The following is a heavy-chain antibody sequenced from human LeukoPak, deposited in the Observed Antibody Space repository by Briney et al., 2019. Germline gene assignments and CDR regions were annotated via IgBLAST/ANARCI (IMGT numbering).Heavy chain of an antibody. CDR2: IYYSGST. D-gene: IGHD2-2*01. Sequence: SETLSLTCTVSGGSISSGGYYWSWIRQHPGKGLEWIGYIYYSGSTYYNPSLKSQVTISVDTSKNQFSLKLSSVTAADTAVYYCAREVLGYCSSTSCWYYFDYWGQGTLVTVSS. V-gene: IGHV4-31*01. CDR1: GGSISSGGYY. J-gene: IGHJ4*02. CDR3: AREVLGYCSSTSCWYYFDY.